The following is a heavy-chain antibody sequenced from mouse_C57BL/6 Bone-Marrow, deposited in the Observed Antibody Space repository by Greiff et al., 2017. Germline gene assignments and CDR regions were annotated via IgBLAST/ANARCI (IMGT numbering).Heavy chain of an antibody. V-gene: IGHV5-16*01. Sequence: EVNVVESEGGLVQPGSSMKLSCTASGFTLSDYYMAWVRQVPEKGLEWVANINYDGSSTYYLDSLKSRFIISRDNAKNILYLQMSSLKSEDTATYYCARDPPNYYGSSAWYFDVWGTGTTVTVSS. D-gene: IGHD1-1*01. CDR2: INYDGSST. CDR3: ARDPPNYYGSSAWYFDV. J-gene: IGHJ1*03. CDR1: GFTLSDYY.